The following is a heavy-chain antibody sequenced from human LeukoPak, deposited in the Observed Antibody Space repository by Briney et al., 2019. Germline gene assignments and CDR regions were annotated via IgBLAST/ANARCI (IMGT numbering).Heavy chain of an antibody. D-gene: IGHD5-18*01. Sequence: SVKVSCKASGGTVSSYAISWVRQAPGQGLEWMGGIIPIFGTANYAQKFQGRVTITTDESTSTAYMELSSLRSEDTAVYYCASIRGYSYGSFDYWGQGTLVTVSS. CDR3: ASIRGYSYGSFDY. CDR1: GGTVSSYA. CDR2: IIPIFGTA. V-gene: IGHV1-69*05. J-gene: IGHJ4*02.